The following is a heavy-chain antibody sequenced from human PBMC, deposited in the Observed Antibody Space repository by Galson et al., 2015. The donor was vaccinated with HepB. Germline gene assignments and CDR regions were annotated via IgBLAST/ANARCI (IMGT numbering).Heavy chain of an antibody. CDR2: ISAYNGNT. Sequence: SVKVSCKASGYTFTSYGISWVRQAPGQGLEWMGWISAYNGNTNYAQKLQGRVTMTTDTSTSTAYMGLRSLRSDDTAVYYCARDSSSWLNWFDPWGQGTLVAVSS. CDR3: ARDSSSWLNWFDP. D-gene: IGHD6-13*01. V-gene: IGHV1-18*01. CDR1: GYTFTSYG. J-gene: IGHJ5*02.